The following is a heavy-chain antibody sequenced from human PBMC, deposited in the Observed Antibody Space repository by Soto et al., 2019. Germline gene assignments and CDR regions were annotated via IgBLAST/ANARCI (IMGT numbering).Heavy chain of an antibody. D-gene: IGHD4-17*01. J-gene: IGHJ4*02. CDR1: GYTFTSYY. V-gene: IGHV1-46*01. Sequence: ASVKVSCKASGYTFTSYYMHWVRQAPGQGLEWMGIMKPRGGSTSYAQKFQGRVTMTRDTSTSTVYLELSSLRSEDTAVYYCARVYEPGGDYVPQFDYWGQGTLVTVSS. CDR3: ARVYEPGGDYVPQFDY. CDR2: MKPRGGST.